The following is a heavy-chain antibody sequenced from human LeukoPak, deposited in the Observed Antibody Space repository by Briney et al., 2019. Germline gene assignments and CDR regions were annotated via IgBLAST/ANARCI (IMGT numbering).Heavy chain of an antibody. Sequence: SETLSLTCAVYGGSFSGYYWSWIRQPPGKGLEWIGEINHSGSTNYNPSLKSRVTISVDTSKNQFSLKLSSVTAADTAVYYYARLNSSSWYLRNYYFDYWGQGTLVTVPS. J-gene: IGHJ4*02. CDR3: ARLNSSSWYLRNYYFDY. CDR1: GGSFSGYY. V-gene: IGHV4-34*01. CDR2: INHSGST. D-gene: IGHD6-13*01.